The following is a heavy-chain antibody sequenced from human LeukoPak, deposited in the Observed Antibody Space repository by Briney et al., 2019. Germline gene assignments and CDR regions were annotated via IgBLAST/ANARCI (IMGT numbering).Heavy chain of an antibody. V-gene: IGHV3-49*04. Sequence: PGRSLRLSCTASGFTFGDYAMNWVRQAPGKGLEWVGFITGKGYRGTTEYAASVKGRFTISRDDSKSIAYMQMNSVKTADTAVYYCSRGAYSFTGDSLDYWGQGTLVTVSS. CDR2: ITGKGYRGTT. D-gene: IGHD2-21*01. J-gene: IGHJ4*02. CDR1: GFTFGDYA. CDR3: SRGAYSFTGDSLDY.